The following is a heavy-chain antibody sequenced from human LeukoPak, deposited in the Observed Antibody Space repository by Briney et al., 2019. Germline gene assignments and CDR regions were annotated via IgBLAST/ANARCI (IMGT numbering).Heavy chain of an antibody. CDR2: FNPENGNT. CDR3: AREHSSSWDQFDY. V-gene: IGHV1-18*04. J-gene: IGHJ4*02. D-gene: IGHD6-13*01. Sequence: VASVKVSCKASGYTFTNYYIHWVRQAPGQGLEWMGWFNPENGNTNYAQKVQGRVTMTADTSTSTSYMELRSLRSDDTAVYYCAREHSSSWDQFDYWGQGTLVTVSS. CDR1: GYTFTNYY.